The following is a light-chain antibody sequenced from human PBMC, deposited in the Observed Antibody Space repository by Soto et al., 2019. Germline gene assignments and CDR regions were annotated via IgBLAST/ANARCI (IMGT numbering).Light chain of an antibody. J-gene: IGLJ1*01. CDR1: SSDVGAYDY. V-gene: IGLV2-14*03. Sequence: QSVLTQPASVSGSPGQSITISCTGTSSDVGAYDYVSWYQQHPDKAPKLMIYEVSNRPSGVPNRFSGSRSVNTATLTISGLQAEDEADYYCSSYTSSSTSYVFGTGTKVTVL. CDR2: EVS. CDR3: SSYTSSSTSYV.